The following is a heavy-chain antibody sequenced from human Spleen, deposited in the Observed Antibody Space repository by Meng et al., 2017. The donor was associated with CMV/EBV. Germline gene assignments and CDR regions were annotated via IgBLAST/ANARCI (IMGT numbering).Heavy chain of an antibody. CDR3: ARDGNISAQQLWYFDL. J-gene: IGHJ2*01. D-gene: IGHD6-13*01. CDR1: ATTLNSYN. CDR2: INPSGGCK. Sequence: VQLVQSGAAVKKAEAPVKVSCKASATTLNSYNMYWMRQAPGQGVEGMGIINPSGGCKSNAQKLQGRVTMTRDTSTSTVYMELSSLRSEDTAVYYCARDGNISAQQLWYFDLWGRGTLVTVSS. V-gene: IGHV1-46*02.